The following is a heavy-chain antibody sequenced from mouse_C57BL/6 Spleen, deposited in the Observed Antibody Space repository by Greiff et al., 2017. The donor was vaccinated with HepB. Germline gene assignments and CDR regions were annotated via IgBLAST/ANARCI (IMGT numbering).Heavy chain of an antibody. CDR3: ARYSTTVAFDY. D-gene: IGHD1-1*01. CDR1: GYAFSSSW. CDR2: IYPGYGDT. Sequence: VKLVESGPELVKPGASVKISCKASGYAFSSSWMNWVKQRPGKGLEWIGRIYPGYGDTNYNGKFKGKATLTADKSSSTAYMQLSSLTSEDSAFYFCARYSTTVAFDYWGQGTTLTVSS. V-gene: IGHV1-82*01. J-gene: IGHJ2*01.